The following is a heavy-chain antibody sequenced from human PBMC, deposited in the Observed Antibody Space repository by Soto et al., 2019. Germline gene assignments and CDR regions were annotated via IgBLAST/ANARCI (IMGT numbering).Heavy chain of an antibody. CDR2: INHSGST. CDR3: ARGLSPGIAAAGSDAFDI. J-gene: IGHJ3*02. V-gene: IGHV4-34*01. D-gene: IGHD6-13*01. CDR1: GGSFSGYY. Sequence: QVQLQQWGAGLLKPSETLSLTCAVYGGSFSGYYWSWIRQPPGKGLEWIGEINHSGSTNYNPSLKSRVTISVDTSKNQFSLKLSSVTAADTAVYYCARGLSPGIAAAGSDAFDISGQGTMVTVSS.